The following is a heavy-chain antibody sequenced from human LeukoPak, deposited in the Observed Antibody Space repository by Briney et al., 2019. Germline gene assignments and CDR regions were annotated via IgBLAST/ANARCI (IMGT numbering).Heavy chain of an antibody. CDR1: GYTFTGYY. CDR3: AREKAATFYFDF. V-gene: IGHV1-46*01. D-gene: IGHD2/OR15-2a*01. CDR2: INPGGGNT. Sequence: ASVKVSCKASGYTFTGYYMHWVRQAPGQGLEWMGIINPGGGNTDNAQRFQGRVTMTRDTSTSTVYMELSSLTSEDTAVYYCAREKAATFYFDFWGQGTLVTVSS. J-gene: IGHJ4*02.